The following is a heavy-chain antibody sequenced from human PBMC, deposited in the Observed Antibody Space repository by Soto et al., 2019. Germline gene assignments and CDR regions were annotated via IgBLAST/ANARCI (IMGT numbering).Heavy chain of an antibody. CDR3: ASGPTAGYFDY. Sequence: AASVKVSCKASGYTFTSYGISWVRQAPGQGLEWMGWISAYNGNTNYAQKLQGRVTMTTDTSTSTAYMELRSLRSDDTAAYYCASGPTAGYFDYWGQGTLVTVSA. J-gene: IGHJ4*02. CDR1: GYTFTSYG. CDR2: ISAYNGNT. V-gene: IGHV1-18*04.